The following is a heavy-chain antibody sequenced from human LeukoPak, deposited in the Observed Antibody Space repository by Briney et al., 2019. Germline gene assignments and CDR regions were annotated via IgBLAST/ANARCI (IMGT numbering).Heavy chain of an antibody. Sequence: SETLSLTCTVSGGSVSSGSYYWSWIRQPPGKGLKWIGYIYYSGSTNYNPSLKSRVTISVDTSKNQFSLKLSSVTAADTAVYYCARVNGLLWFGESQRYGMDVWGQGTTVTVSS. V-gene: IGHV4-61*01. CDR1: GGSVSSGSYY. CDR2: IYYSGST. D-gene: IGHD3-10*01. J-gene: IGHJ6*02. CDR3: ARVNGLLWFGESQRYGMDV.